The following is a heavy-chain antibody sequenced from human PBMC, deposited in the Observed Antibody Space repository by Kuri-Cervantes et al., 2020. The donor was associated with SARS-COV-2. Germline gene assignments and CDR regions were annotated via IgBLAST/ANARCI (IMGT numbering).Heavy chain of an antibody. J-gene: IGHJ4*02. CDR2: IYYSGST. CDR1: GGSISSSIYY. Sequence: LNISCTVSGGSISSSIYYRGWIRQPPGKGLEWIGSIYYSGSTYYNPSLKSRVTIAVDTSKNQFTLKLSSVTAAYTAVYYCARFPHFDYWGQGTLVTVSS. CDR3: ARFPHFDY. V-gene: IGHV4-39*01.